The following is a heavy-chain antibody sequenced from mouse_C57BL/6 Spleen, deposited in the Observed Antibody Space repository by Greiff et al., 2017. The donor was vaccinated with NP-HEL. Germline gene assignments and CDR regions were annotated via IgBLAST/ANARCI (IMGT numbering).Heavy chain of an antibody. Sequence: VQLQQSGAELVKPGASVKISCKASGYAFSSYWMNWVKQRPGKGLEWIGQIYPGDGDTNYNGKFKGKATLTADKSSSTAYMQLSSLTSEDSAVYFCARSGYYAPFYAMDYWGQGTSVIVSS. CDR3: ARSGYYAPFYAMDY. V-gene: IGHV1-80*01. J-gene: IGHJ4*01. CDR2: IYPGDGDT. CDR1: GYAFSSYW. D-gene: IGHD3-2*02.